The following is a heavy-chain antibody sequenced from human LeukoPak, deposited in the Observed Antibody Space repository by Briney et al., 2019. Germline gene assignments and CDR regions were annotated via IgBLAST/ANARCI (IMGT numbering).Heavy chain of an antibody. CDR2: INAGNGNT. CDR3: AREGSVGATIYLAVDY. V-gene: IGHV1-3*01. CDR1: GYTFTSYA. Sequence: ASVKVSCKASGYTFTSYAMHWVRQAPGQRLEWMGWINAGNGNTKYSQKFQGRVTITRDTSASTAYMELSSLRSEDTAVYYCAREGSVGATIYLAVDYWGQGTLVTVSS. D-gene: IGHD1-26*01. J-gene: IGHJ4*02.